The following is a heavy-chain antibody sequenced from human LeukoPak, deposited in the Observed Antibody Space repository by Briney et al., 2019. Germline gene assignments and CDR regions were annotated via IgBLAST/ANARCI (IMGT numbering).Heavy chain of an antibody. V-gene: IGHV1-8*03. Sequence: GASVKVSCKASGYTFTSYDINWVRQATGQGLEWMGWMNPNSGNTGYAQKFQGRVTITRNTSISTAYMELSSLRSEDTAVYYCARGGDYYDSSGYYPPLYFDYWGQGTLVTVSS. D-gene: IGHD3-22*01. CDR2: MNPNSGNT. CDR3: ARGGDYYDSSGYYPPLYFDY. J-gene: IGHJ4*02. CDR1: GYTFTSYD.